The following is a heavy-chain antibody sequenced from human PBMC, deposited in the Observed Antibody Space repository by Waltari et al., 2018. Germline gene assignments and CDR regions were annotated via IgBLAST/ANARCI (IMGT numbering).Heavy chain of an antibody. CDR2: FYNSGTT. CDR3: ARAKENWGRNAFDI. J-gene: IGHJ3*02. V-gene: IGHV4-4*07. CDR1: GDSISTYY. Sequence: QVQLQESGPGLVKPSETLSLTCTVSGDSISTYYWSWIRQPAGKGLEWIGRFYNSGTTYYNPSLNSRVTMSVDTSNNQCSLKLDSVTAADTAVYYCARAKENWGRNAFDIWGQGTELTVSS. D-gene: IGHD7-27*01.